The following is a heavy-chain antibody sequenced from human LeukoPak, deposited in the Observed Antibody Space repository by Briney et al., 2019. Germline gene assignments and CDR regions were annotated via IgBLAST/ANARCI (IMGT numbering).Heavy chain of an antibody. J-gene: IGHJ6*02. CDR3: ARGGVTTVRGVIRPYYYYGMDV. CDR2: INHSGST. V-gene: IGHV4-34*01. D-gene: IGHD3-10*01. Sequence: SETLSLTCAVYGGSFSGYYWSWIRQPPGKGLEWIGEINHSGSTNYNPSLKSRVTISVDTSKNQFSLKLSSVTAADTAVYYCARGGVTTVRGVIRPYYYYGMDVWGQGTTVTVSS. CDR1: GGSFSGYY.